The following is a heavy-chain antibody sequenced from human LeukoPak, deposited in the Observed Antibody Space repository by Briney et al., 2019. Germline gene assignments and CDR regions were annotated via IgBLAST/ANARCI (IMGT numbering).Heavy chain of an antibody. J-gene: IGHJ6*02. CDR3: ARVIVVVPAAYYYYYGMDV. CDR2: INPNSGGT. Sequence: ASVKVSCKASGHTFTGYYMHWVRQAPGQGLEWMGRINPNSGGTNYAQKFQGRVTMTRDTSISTAYMELSRLRSDDTAVYYCARVIVVVPAAYYYYYGMDVWGQGTTVTVSS. CDR1: GHTFTGYY. D-gene: IGHD2-2*01. V-gene: IGHV1-2*06.